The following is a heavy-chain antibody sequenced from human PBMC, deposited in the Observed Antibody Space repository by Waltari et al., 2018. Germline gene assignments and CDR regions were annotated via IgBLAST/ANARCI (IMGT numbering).Heavy chain of an antibody. CDR3: ARAPAVAGDYFDY. Sequence: VQLVESGGGLVQPGRSLRLACTASGFIFSSYGMHWVRQAPGKGLEWVAVIWYDGSNKYYADSVKGRFTISRDNSKNTLYLQMNSLRAEDTAVYYCARAPAVAGDYFDYWGQGTLVTVSS. J-gene: IGHJ4*02. V-gene: IGHV3-33*01. D-gene: IGHD6-19*01. CDR1: GFIFSSYG. CDR2: IWYDGSNK.